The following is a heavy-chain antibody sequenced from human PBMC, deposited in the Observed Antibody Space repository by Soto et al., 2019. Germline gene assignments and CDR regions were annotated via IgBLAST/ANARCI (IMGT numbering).Heavy chain of an antibody. V-gene: IGHV2-5*02. J-gene: IGHJ5*02. CDR2: IYWDDDK. Sequence: QITLKESGPTLVKPTQTLTLTCTFSGFSLSTSGVGVGWIRQPPGKALEWLALIYWDDDKRYSPSLKSRLTITKDTSKNQVVLTMTNMDPVDTATYYCAHRISATTKKGNWFDPWGQGTQVTVSS. D-gene: IGHD5-12*01. CDR1: GFSLSTSGVG. CDR3: AHRISATTKKGNWFDP.